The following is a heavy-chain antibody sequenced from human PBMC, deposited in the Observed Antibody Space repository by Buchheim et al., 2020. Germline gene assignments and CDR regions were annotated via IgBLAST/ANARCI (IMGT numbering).Heavy chain of an antibody. Sequence: QVQLVESGGGVVHPGTSLRLSCATSGFTFRNAGMHWVRQAPGKGLEWVAFIWYDGSNKFYADSVRGRFTISRASSKNTLYLQMNSLRAEDTAMYYCARDRSERYFDLWGRGTL. CDR2: IWYDGSNK. V-gene: IGHV3-33*01. CDR1: GFTFRNAG. D-gene: IGHD6-25*01. J-gene: IGHJ2*01. CDR3: ARDRSERYFDL.